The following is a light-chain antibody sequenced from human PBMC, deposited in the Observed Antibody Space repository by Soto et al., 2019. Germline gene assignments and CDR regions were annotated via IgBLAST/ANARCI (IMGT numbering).Light chain of an antibody. CDR1: QAITSW. CDR3: QQTKSFPLT. CDR2: SAS. Sequence: DIHVTQSPSSVSASVGDRVTITCRASQAITSWLAWYHQKPGRDPKLLIYSASSLQSGAPSRFTGSGSGTDFTLTITSLQPEDAAVYYCQQTKSFPLTFGGGTKVEI. J-gene: IGKJ4*01. V-gene: IGKV1-12*01.